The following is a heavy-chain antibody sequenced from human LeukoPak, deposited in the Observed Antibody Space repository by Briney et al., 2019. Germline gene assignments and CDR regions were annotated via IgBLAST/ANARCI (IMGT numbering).Heavy chain of an antibody. D-gene: IGHD3-22*01. CDR2: IYYSGST. CDR1: GGSISSYY. J-gene: IGHJ4*02. CDR3: ARHGHYYDTSGYYSIPDF. Sequence: PSETLSPTCTVSGGSISSYYWSWIRQPPGKGLEWIGYIYYSGSTNYNPSLKSRVTISVDTSKNQISLKLSSVTAADTAVYYCARHGHYYDTSGYYSIPDFWGQGTLVTVSS. V-gene: IGHV4-59*08.